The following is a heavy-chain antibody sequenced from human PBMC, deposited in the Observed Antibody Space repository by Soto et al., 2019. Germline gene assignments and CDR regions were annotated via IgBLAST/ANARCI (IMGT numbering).Heavy chain of an antibody. Sequence: QVQLQESGPGLVKPSQTLSLTCTVSGGSISSGDYYWSWIRQPPGKGLEWIGYIYYRGFTYYNPSINSRLTMLVEKSKNQFAVKLSAVIAADTAVYYCARSDNYVPVDHWGQGTLVTVSS. V-gene: IGHV4-30-4*01. CDR3: ARSDNYVPVDH. J-gene: IGHJ4*02. D-gene: IGHD4-4*01. CDR1: GGSISSGDYY. CDR2: IYYRGFT.